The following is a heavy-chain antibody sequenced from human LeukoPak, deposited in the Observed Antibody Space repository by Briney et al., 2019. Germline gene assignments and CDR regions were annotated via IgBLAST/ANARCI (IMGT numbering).Heavy chain of an antibody. CDR2: IIPIFGTA. J-gene: IGHJ4*02. CDR3: ASIREMATISRLDY. Sequence: SVKVSCKASGGTFSSYAISWVRQAPGQGLEWMGGIIPIFGTANYAQKFQGRVTITADESTSTAYMELSSLRSEDTAVYYCASIREMATISRLDYWGQGTLVIVSS. CDR1: GGTFSSYA. D-gene: IGHD5-24*01. V-gene: IGHV1-69*13.